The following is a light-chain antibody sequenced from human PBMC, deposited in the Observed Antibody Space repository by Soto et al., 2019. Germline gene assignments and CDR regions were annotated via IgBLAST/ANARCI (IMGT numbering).Light chain of an antibody. CDR1: QSLLQSNGNNH. CDR3: LQAAQSPLT. CDR2: LAS. V-gene: IGKV2-28*01. J-gene: IGKJ5*01. Sequence: DIVLTQSPLSLPVTPGEPASISCRSSQSLLQSNGNNHVDWYLQRPGQSPQLLLYLASSRASGVPDRFSGSGSGPEFSLEISRVEAEDVGVYYCLQAAQSPLTCGQGTRLEIK.